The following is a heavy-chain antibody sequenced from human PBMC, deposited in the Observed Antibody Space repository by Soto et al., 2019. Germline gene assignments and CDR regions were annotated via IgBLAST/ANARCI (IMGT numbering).Heavy chain of an antibody. D-gene: IGHD3-10*01. Sequence: SETLSLTCTVSGGSISSYYWSWIRQPPGKGLEWIGYIYYSGSTNYNPSLTRRVTISVDTSKNQFSLKLSSVTAADTAVYYCARHSSPFGTYYYYYYMDVWGKGTTVTVSS. J-gene: IGHJ6*03. CDR3: ARHSSPFGTYYYYYYMDV. V-gene: IGHV4-59*08. CDR2: IYYSGST. CDR1: GGSISSYY.